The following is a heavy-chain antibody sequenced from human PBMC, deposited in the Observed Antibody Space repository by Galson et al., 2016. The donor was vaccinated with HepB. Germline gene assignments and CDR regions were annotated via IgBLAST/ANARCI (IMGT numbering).Heavy chain of an antibody. V-gene: IGHV3-30*04. CDR1: GFTFSTYA. J-gene: IGHJ6*02. Sequence: SLRLSCAASGFTFSTYAMHWVRQAPGKGLEWVAVISFDGSDERNAESVKGRFTISRDNSGNTLYLQMNSLRAEDTAVYYCARPYRSSSVTSDYYYGMDVWGQGTTVTVSS. D-gene: IGHD6-6*01. CDR3: ARPYRSSSVTSDYYYGMDV. CDR2: ISFDGSDE.